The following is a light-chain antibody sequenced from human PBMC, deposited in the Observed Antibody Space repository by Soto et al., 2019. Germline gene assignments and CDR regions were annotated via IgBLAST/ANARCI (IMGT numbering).Light chain of an antibody. CDR2: SAS. Sequence: EIVMTQSPATLSVSPGERATLSCRASQSISTELAWYQQKPGQPPRLLIYSASTRATGVPGRFTGSGSGSEFTLTISGLQSEDFAVYYCQPGHNWPLTFGHGTRLEI. CDR3: QPGHNWPLT. J-gene: IGKJ2*01. V-gene: IGKV3-15*01. CDR1: QSISTE.